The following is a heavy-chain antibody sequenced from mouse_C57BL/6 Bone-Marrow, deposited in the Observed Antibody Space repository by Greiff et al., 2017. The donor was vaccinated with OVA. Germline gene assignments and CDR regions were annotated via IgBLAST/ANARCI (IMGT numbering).Heavy chain of an antibody. Sequence: EVKLMESGGGLVKPGGSLKLSCAASGFTFSSYAMSWVRQTPEKRLEWVATISDGGSYTYYPDNVKGRFTITRDNAKTNLYLQMSHLKSEDTAMYYCARVTAPITTFAYWGQGTLVTVSA. CDR2: ISDGGSYT. V-gene: IGHV5-4*03. CDR1: GFTFSSYA. J-gene: IGHJ3*01. CDR3: ARVTAPITTFAY. D-gene: IGHD2-4*01.